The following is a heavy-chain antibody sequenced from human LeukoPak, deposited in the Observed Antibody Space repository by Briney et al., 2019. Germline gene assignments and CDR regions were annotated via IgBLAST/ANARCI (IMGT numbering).Heavy chain of an antibody. J-gene: IGHJ4*02. CDR3: ARGASGYHNT. D-gene: IGHD5-12*01. CDR1: GFTFSTYA. Sequence: GGSLRLSCAASGFTFSTYAMSWVRQAPGKGLEWVSVISASGGSTYSADSVKGRFTFSRDNSKNTLYLQMNSLRAEDTAVYYCARGASGYHNTGGQGALVTVSS. CDR2: ISASGGST. V-gene: IGHV3-23*01.